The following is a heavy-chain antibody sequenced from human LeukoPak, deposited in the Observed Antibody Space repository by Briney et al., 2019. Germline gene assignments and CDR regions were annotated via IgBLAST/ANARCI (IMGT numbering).Heavy chain of an antibody. Sequence: PSETLSLTCTVSGGSISSSSYYWGWIRQPPGKGLEWIGSIYYSGSTYYNPSLKSRVTIFVDTSKNQFSLKLSSVTAADTAVYYCATADLSGSYYDENWFDPWGQGTLVTVSS. D-gene: IGHD1-26*01. CDR1: GGSISSSSYY. V-gene: IGHV4-39*01. CDR2: IYYSGST. CDR3: ATADLSGSYYDENWFDP. J-gene: IGHJ5*02.